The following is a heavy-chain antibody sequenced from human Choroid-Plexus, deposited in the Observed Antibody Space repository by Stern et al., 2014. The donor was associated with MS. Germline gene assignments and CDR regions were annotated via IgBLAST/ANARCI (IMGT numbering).Heavy chain of an antibody. CDR2: VSYDRSNK. J-gene: IGHJ5*02. V-gene: IGHV3-30*18. CDR3: AKDRQYLTYFFDH. D-gene: IGHD2/OR15-2a*01. Sequence: MQLVESGGGVVQPGRPLRLSCVASGFTFGSCAMHWVRQAPGKGLEWVASVSYDRSNKYYADSVKGRFTISRDNSQNTLYMQISSLRPEDTAVYYCAKDRQYLTYFFDHWGQGSLVTVSS. CDR1: GFTFGSCA.